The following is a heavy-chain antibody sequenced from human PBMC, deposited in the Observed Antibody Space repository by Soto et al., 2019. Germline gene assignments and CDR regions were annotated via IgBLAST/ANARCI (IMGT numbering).Heavy chain of an antibody. D-gene: IGHD1-26*01. V-gene: IGHV4-39*02. CDR2: IYYSGST. J-gene: IGHJ5*02. CDR1: GGSITSSSYY. Sequence: QLHLRESGPGLVKPSETLSLTCTVSGGSITSSSYYWGWIRQPPGKGLEWIGSIYYSGSTYYNPSLKSRVPISVDTSKNHFSLKLSSVTAADTAVYYCATQEVGGSYVYTFDPWGQGTLVTVSS. CDR3: ATQEVGGSYVYTFDP.